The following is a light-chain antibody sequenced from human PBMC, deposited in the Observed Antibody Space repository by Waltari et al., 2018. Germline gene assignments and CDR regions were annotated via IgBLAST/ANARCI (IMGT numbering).Light chain of an antibody. CDR1: SGHSSNV. CDR3: QTGGHGTWV. Sequence: QLVLTQSPSASASLGASVKLTCTLSSGHSSNVVAWLQQRPEKGPRYLMKVNSDGSHTKWDEIPDRFSGSSSGAERYLTISSLQSEDEADYFCQTGGHGTWVFGGGTKLTVL. V-gene: IGLV4-69*01. CDR2: VNSDGSH. J-gene: IGLJ3*02.